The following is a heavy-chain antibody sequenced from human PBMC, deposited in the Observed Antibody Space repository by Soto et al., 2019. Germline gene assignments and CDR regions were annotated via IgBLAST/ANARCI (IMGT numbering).Heavy chain of an antibody. D-gene: IGHD1-26*01. Sequence: GGSLRLSCAASGFTFNSYGMHWVRHGPGNGLEWVAFISYDSTKTYYADSVKGRFTISRDNSNSALYVQMNSLTGEDTAVYYCARTRSAWSDFHYYSLDVWGQGTTVTVSS. V-gene: IGHV3-30*03. CDR2: ISYDSTKT. J-gene: IGHJ6*02. CDR1: GFTFNSYG. CDR3: ARTRSAWSDFHYYSLDV.